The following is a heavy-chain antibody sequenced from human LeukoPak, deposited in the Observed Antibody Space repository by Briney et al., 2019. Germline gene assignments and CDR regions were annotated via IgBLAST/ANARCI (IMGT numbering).Heavy chain of an antibody. Sequence: SETLSLTCAVYGGSFSGYYWSWIRQPPGKGLEWIGEINHSGSTNYNPSLKSRVTISLDTSKNQFSLKLSSVTAADTAVYYCARGVVVPAYYYYGMDVWGQGTTVTVSS. CDR2: INHSGST. D-gene: IGHD2-2*01. CDR3: ARGVVVPAYYYYGMDV. J-gene: IGHJ6*02. CDR1: GGSFSGYY. V-gene: IGHV4-34*01.